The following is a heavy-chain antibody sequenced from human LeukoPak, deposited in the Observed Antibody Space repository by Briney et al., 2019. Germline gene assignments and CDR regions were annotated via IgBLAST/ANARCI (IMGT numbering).Heavy chain of an antibody. CDR3: ATYDSGWYLTY. V-gene: IGHV3-11*01. Sequence: GGSLRLSCAASGFTFSDYFMSWIRQAPGKGLEWVSHISSSGSTVYFADSVKGRFTISRDNAKNSLWLQMNSLRAEDTAVYFCATYDSGWYLTYWGQGTLVTVSS. CDR2: ISSSGSTV. CDR1: GFTFSDYF. J-gene: IGHJ4*02. D-gene: IGHD6-19*01.